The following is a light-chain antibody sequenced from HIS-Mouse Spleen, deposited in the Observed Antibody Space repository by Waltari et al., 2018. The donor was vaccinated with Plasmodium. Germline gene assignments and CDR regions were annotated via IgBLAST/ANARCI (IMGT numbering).Light chain of an antibody. J-gene: IGLJ3*02. CDR3: QSADSSGTPNWV. Sequence: SYELTQPPSVSVSPGQTARITCSGDALPKQYAYWYQQKPGQAPVLVIYKDSGRPSGSPVRCSGSRSGTTVTLTISGVQAEDEADYYCQSADSSGTPNWVFGGGTKLTVL. V-gene: IGLV3-25*03. CDR2: KDS. CDR1: ALPKQY.